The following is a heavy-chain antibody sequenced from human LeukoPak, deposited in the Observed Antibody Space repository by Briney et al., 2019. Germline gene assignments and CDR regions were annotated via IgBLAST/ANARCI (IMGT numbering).Heavy chain of an antibody. CDR1: GYTFTSYG. J-gene: IGHJ3*02. Sequence: ASVKVSCKASGYTFTSYGNSWVRQAPGQGLEWMGWISGYNGNTNSAQKLQGRVSMTTDTSTSTAYMELRSLRSDDTAVYYCARDRSPDFWSGDYRDAFDIWGQGTMVTVSS. CDR2: ISGYNGNT. V-gene: IGHV1-18*01. D-gene: IGHD3-3*01. CDR3: ARDRSPDFWSGDYRDAFDI.